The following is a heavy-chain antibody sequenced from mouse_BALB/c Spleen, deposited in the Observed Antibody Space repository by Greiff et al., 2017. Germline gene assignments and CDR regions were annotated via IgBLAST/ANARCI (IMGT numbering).Heavy chain of an antibody. J-gene: IGHJ2*01. CDR1: GYSITSDYA. Sequence: EVMLVESGPGLVKPSQSLSLTCTVTGYSITSDYAWNWIRQFPGNKLEWMGYISYSGSTSYNPSLKSRISITRDTSKNQFFLQLNSVTTEDTATYYCARNWRGYYFDYWGQGTTLTVSS. CDR3: ARNWRGYYFDY. V-gene: IGHV3-2*02. D-gene: IGHD4-1*01. CDR2: ISYSGST.